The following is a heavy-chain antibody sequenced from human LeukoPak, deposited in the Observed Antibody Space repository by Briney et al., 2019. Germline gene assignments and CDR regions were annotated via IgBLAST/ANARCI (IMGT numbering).Heavy chain of an antibody. CDR1: GFTFSNYG. J-gene: IGHJ1*01. V-gene: IGHV3-30*03. Sequence: GGSLRLSCAASGFTFSNYGMHWARQAPGEGLEWVAVISYDESKIYYADSVKGRFTISRDLSTNTLYLQMNSLTTEDTAMYFCARRPVAAEYFQHWGQGTLVTVSS. CDR2: ISYDESKI. D-gene: IGHD6-25*01. CDR3: ARRPVAAEYFQH.